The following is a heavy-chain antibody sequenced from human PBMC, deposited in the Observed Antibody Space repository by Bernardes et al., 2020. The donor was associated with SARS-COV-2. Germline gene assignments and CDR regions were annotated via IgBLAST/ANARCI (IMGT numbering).Heavy chain of an antibody. V-gene: IGHV4-31*03. CDR1: GGSIRSGGYY. CDR3: AREKLGNYYGSGSYYHTNWFDP. CDR2: IYYRGGT. J-gene: IGHJ5*02. Sequence: SETLSRTCTVSGGSIRSGGYYWSWIRQHPGKGLEWIGYIYYRGGTNYNPSLKSRVTISVDTSKNQFSLKLSSVTAADTAVYYCAREKLGNYYGSGSYYHTNWFDPWGQGTLVTVSS. D-gene: IGHD3-10*01.